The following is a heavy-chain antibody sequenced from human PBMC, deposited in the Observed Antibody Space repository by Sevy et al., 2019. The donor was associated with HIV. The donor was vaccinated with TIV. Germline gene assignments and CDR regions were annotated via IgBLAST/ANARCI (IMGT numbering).Heavy chain of an antibody. J-gene: IGHJ2*01. Sequence: SETLSLTCTVSGGSISGSTNYWGWIRQSPGKGLEWIGSLYHGGSTYLNPSLKSRVTTSVDTPKNQFSLKLNSVTAADTAVYYCVGHLTNYLYWYFDLWGRGALVTVSS. CDR3: VGHLTNYLYWYFDL. V-gene: IGHV4-39*01. CDR1: GGSISGSTNY. D-gene: IGHD2-8*01. CDR2: LYHGGST.